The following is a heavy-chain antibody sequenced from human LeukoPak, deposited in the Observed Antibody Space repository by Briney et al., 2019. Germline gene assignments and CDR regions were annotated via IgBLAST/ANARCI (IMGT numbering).Heavy chain of an antibody. V-gene: IGHV3-23*01. Sequence: PGGTLRLSCAASGFTFSSYGMSWVRQAPGKGLEWVSVVNGGGGGTYYADSVKGRFTISRDNSKNTLYLQMNSLRAEDTAVYYCAPHPQYYDILTGTDYWGQGTLVTVSS. J-gene: IGHJ4*02. D-gene: IGHD3-9*01. CDR2: VNGGGGGT. CDR1: GFTFSSYG. CDR3: APHPQYYDILTGTDY.